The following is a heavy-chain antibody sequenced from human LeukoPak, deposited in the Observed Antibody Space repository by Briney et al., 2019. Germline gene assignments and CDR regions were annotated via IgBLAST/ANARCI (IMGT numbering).Heavy chain of an antibody. CDR2: IYYSGST. J-gene: IGHJ5*02. D-gene: IGHD5-24*01. Sequence: KPSETLSLTCTVSGGSISSYYWSWIRQPPGKGLEWIGYIYYSGSTNYNPSLKSRVTISVDTSENQFSLKLSSVTAADTAVYYCARHEGAGRWLQIQGPWGQGTLVTVSS. V-gene: IGHV4-59*08. CDR3: ARHEGAGRWLQIQGP. CDR1: GGSISSYY.